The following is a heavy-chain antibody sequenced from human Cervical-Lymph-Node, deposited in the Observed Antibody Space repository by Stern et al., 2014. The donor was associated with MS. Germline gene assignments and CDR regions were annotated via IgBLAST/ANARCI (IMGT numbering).Heavy chain of an antibody. CDR1: GDSISSGNYY. Sequence: QVQLQESGPGLVKPSQTLSLTCTVSGDSISSGNYYWSWIRQPAGKGLEWIGRIYSSGTTYYNPSLRIQVPIPIATPTTHSSLKLRSVTATDTAVYYCATQGRALAPDWGQGTLVTVSS. CDR3: ATQGRALAPD. V-gene: IGHV4-61*02. CDR2: IYSSGTT. J-gene: IGHJ4*02.